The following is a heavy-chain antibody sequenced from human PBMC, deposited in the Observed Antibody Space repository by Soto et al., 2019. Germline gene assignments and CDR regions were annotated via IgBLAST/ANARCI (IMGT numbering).Heavy chain of an antibody. Sequence: SYTLSLTCAVYGGSFSGYYGSWIRPTPGKGLEWIGEINHSGSTNYNPSLKSRVTISVDTSKNQFSLKLSSVTAADTAVYYCARVRLSRAARGGYYYYYYMDVWGKGTTVTVSS. CDR3: ARVRLSRAARGGYYYYYYMDV. J-gene: IGHJ6*03. CDR2: INHSGST. CDR1: GGSFSGYY. V-gene: IGHV4-34*01. D-gene: IGHD6-6*01.